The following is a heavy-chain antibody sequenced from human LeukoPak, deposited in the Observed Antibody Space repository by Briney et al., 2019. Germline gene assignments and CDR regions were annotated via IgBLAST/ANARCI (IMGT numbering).Heavy chain of an antibody. CDR2: IVVGSGNT. J-gene: IGHJ3*02. CDR1: GFTFTSSV. V-gene: IGHV1-58*01. Sequence: SVKVSCKASGFTFTSSVGQWVRQARGQRRDWIGWIVVGSGNTNYAQKFQERVTITRDMSTSTAYMELSSLRSEDTAVYYSAAETMRGAWDDAFDIWGQGTMVTVSS. D-gene: IGHD1-26*01. CDR3: AAETMRGAWDDAFDI.